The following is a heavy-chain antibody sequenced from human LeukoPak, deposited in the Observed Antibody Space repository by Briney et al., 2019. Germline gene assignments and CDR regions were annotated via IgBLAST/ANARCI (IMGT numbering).Heavy chain of an antibody. CDR1: GGSISSSSYY. Sequence: SETLSLTCTVSGGSISSSSYYWGWIRQPPGKGLEWIGSIYYSGSTYYNPSLKSRVTISVDTSKNQFSLKLSSVTAADTAVYYCARRPGGGSYQEYYFDYWGQGTLVTVSS. J-gene: IGHJ4*02. CDR2: IYYSGST. CDR3: ARRPGGGSYQEYYFDY. D-gene: IGHD1-26*01. V-gene: IGHV4-39*01.